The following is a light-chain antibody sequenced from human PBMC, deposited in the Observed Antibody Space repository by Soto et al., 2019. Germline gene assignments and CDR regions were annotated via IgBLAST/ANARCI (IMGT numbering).Light chain of an antibody. Sequence: DIQMTQSPSSLSASVGDRVTITCRASQSISSYLNWYQQKPGKAPKLLMYAASSLQSGVPSRFSGSESGTDFTITISSLQPEYFATYYCQQSYSTPWTFGQGTKVEIK. V-gene: IGKV1-39*01. CDR2: AAS. CDR3: QQSYSTPWT. CDR1: QSISSY. J-gene: IGKJ1*01.